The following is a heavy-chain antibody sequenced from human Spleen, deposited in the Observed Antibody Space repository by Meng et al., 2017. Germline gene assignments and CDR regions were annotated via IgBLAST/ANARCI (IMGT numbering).Heavy chain of an antibody. D-gene: IGHD2-21*02. J-gene: IGHJ6*02. V-gene: IGHV4-34*01. CDR1: GGSFSGYY. CDR2: INHSGST. Sequence: SETLSLTCAVYGGSFSGYYWSWIRQPPGKGREWIGEINHSGSTNYNPSLKSRVTISVDTSKNQFSLKLSSVTAADTAVYYCARGRLHGLAYCGGDCYFYYYYGMDVWGQGTTVTVSS. CDR3: ARGRLHGLAYCGGDCYFYYYYGMDV.